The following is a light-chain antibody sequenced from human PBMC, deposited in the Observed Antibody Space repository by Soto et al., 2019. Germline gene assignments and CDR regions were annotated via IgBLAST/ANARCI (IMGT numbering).Light chain of an antibody. Sequence: EIVLTQSPATPSLSPGERATLSCGASRSVSSYLAWYQQKTGQAPTLLIYDASYRATGIPARFSGSGSGTDFTLTISSLEPEDFAVYYCQHRSDWPPRLTFGGGTKVEIK. J-gene: IGKJ4*01. CDR3: QHRSDWPPRLT. V-gene: IGKV3-11*01. CDR1: RSVSSY. CDR2: DAS.